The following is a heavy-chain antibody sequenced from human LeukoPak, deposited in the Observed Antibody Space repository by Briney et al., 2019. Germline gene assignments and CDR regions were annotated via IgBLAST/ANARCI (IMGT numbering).Heavy chain of an antibody. CDR3: AKKGQADDGGKPD. V-gene: IGHV3-23*01. Sequence: GGSLRLSCAASGFTFSIYDLSWVRQAPGKGLERVSAIDRGVGSTYYADSVKGRFTISRDNSKNTLHLQMNNLRVDDTAVYYCAKKGQADDGGKPDWGQGTLVTVSS. CDR2: IDRGVGST. J-gene: IGHJ4*02. CDR1: GFTFSIYD.